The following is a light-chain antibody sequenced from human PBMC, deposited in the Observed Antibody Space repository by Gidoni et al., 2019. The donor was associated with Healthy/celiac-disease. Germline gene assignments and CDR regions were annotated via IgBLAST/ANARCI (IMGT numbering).Light chain of an antibody. CDR3: QQYNSYSCS. CDR1: QSISSW. J-gene: IGKJ2*04. Sequence: RVTITCRASQSISSWLAWYQQKPGKAPKLLSYKASSLESGVPSRFSGSGSGTEFTLTISSLQPDDFATYYCQQYNSYSCSFGQGTKLEIK. CDR2: KAS. V-gene: IGKV1-5*03.